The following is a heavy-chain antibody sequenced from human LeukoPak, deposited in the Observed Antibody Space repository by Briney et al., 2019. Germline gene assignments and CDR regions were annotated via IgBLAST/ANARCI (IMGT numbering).Heavy chain of an antibody. CDR3: AKDFTEYYYDTTRGYFDY. Sequence: PGGSLRLSCAASGFTFDDYAMHWVRQAPGKGLEWVAFIRYDGSNKYYADSVKGRFTISRDNSKNTLYLQMNSLRAEDTAVYYCAKDFTEYYYDTTRGYFDYWGQGTLVTVSS. CDR2: IRYDGSNK. V-gene: IGHV3-30*02. J-gene: IGHJ4*02. D-gene: IGHD3-22*01. CDR1: GFTFDDYA.